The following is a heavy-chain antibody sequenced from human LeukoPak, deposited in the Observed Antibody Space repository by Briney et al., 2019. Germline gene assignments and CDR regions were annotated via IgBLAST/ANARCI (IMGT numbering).Heavy chain of an antibody. CDR1: GDSVSSNSCA. CDR2: TYYGTKWYN. D-gene: IGHD2-2*01. V-gene: IGHV6-1*01. Sequence: TSQTLSLTCAISGDSVSSNSCAWNWIRQSPSRGVGMLGRTYYGTKWYNDYAVSVKSRITINPDTYKNQISLQLNSVTPDDTAVYYCARVFNCRSTSCYSKPTDAFDIWGQGTMVTVSS. J-gene: IGHJ3*02. CDR3: ARVFNCRSTSCYSKPTDAFDI.